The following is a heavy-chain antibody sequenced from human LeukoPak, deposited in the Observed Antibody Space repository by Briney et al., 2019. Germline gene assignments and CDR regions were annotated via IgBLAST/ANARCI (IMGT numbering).Heavy chain of an antibody. V-gene: IGHV1-46*01. CDR1: AYTFTSNY. J-gene: IGHJ6*03. CDR3: ARAREDIVVVVAAMNYYYMDV. Sequence: GASVKVSCKASAYTFTSNYMHWVRQAPGQGLEWMGVINPSDGSTTYAQTFQGRVTMTRDMSTNTVYMELSSLRSEDTAVYYCARAREDIVVVVAAMNYYYMDVWGKGTTVTVSS. D-gene: IGHD2-15*01. CDR2: INPSDGST.